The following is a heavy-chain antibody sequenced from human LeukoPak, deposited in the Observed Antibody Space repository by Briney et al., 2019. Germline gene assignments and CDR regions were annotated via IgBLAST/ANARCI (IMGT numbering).Heavy chain of an antibody. CDR1: GGSISSYY. CDR2: IYTGGST. V-gene: IGHV4-4*09. D-gene: IGHD1-14*01. Sequence: SETLSLTCTVSGGSISSYYWSWIRQPPGKGLEWIGYIYTGGSTNYNPSLKSRVTISVDTSKNQFSLKLSSVTAADTAVYYCARYKDAFDIWGQGTMVTVSS. J-gene: IGHJ3*02. CDR3: ARYKDAFDI.